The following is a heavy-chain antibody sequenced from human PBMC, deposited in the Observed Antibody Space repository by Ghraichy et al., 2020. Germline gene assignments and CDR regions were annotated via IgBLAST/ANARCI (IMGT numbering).Heavy chain of an antibody. J-gene: IGHJ5*02. CDR3: AKDRVVGPASNYAWFDP. CDR2: ISGSGGST. V-gene: IGHV3-23*01. D-gene: IGHD1-7*01. CDR1: GFTFSSYA. Sequence: GGSLRLSCAASGFTFSSYAMSWVRQAPGKGLEWVSAISGSGGSTYYADSVKGRFTISRDNSKNTLYLQMNSLRAEDTAVYYCAKDRVVGPASNYAWFDPWGQGTLVTVSS.